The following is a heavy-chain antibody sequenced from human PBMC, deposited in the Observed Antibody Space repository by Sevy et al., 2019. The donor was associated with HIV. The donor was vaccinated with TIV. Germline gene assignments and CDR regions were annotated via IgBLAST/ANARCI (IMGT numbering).Heavy chain of an antibody. CDR1: GFTFSTYA. V-gene: IGHV3-23*01. CDR2: ISLSGGDT. CDR3: AKDRVSGTYYTGDFDY. D-gene: IGHD3-10*01. Sequence: GGSLRLSCAASGFTFSTYAMTWVRQAPGKGLEWVSVISLSGGDTYYADSVKGRFTISRDNSKNTFYLQMNSLTAEDTAVYYCAKDRVSGTYYTGDFDYWGQGTLVTVSS. J-gene: IGHJ4*02.